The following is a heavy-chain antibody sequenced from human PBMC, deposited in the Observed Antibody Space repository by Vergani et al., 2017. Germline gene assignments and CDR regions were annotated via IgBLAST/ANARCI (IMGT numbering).Heavy chain of an antibody. V-gene: IGHV3-7*03. J-gene: IGHJ5*02. CDR3: ARESTVTTGSWFDP. CDR1: GFTFSSYW. D-gene: IGHD4-17*01. CDR2: IKQDGSEK. Sequence: EVQLVESGGGLVQPGGSLRLSCAASGFTFSSYWMSWVRQAPGKGLEWVANIKQDGSEKYYVDSVKGRFTISRDNAKNSLYLQMTSLRAEDTAVYYCARESTVTTGSWFDPWGQGTLVTVSS.